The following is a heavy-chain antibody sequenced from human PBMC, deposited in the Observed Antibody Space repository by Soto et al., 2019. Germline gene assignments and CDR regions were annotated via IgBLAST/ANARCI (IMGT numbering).Heavy chain of an antibody. V-gene: IGHV3-33*01. D-gene: IGHD5-18*01. CDR1: GFTFSSYG. CDR2: IWYDGSNK. Sequence: QVQLVESGGGVVQPGRSLRLSCAASGFTFSSYGMHWVRQAPGKGLEWVAVIWYDGSNKYYADSVKGRFTISRDNSKNTLYLQMNSLRAEDTAVYYCARVGEGDTALVDYWGQGTLVTVSS. J-gene: IGHJ4*02. CDR3: ARVGEGDTALVDY.